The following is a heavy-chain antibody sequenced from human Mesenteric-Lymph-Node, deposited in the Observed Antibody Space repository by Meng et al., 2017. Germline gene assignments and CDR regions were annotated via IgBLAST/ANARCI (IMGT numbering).Heavy chain of an antibody. J-gene: IGHJ6*02. Sequence: ASVKVSCKASGYTFTGYYMHWVRQAPGQGLEWMGRINPNSGGTNYAQKFQGRVTVTRDTSISTAYMELSRLRSDDTAVYYCARVGIRVDRWVGDIVVVPAADQDYYYYYGMDVWGQGTTVTVSS. CDR3: ARVGIRVDRWVGDIVVVPAADQDYYYYYGMDV. CDR2: INPNSGGT. CDR1: GYTFTGYY. V-gene: IGHV1-2*06. D-gene: IGHD2-2*01.